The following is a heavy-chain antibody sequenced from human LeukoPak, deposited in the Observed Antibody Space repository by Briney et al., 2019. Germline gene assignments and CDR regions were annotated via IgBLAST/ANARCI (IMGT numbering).Heavy chain of an antibody. CDR3: ARHGDYYGSGSRY. CDR2: INYSGST. CDR1: GGSFSGYY. J-gene: IGHJ4*02. V-gene: IGHV4-34*01. D-gene: IGHD3-10*01. Sequence: SETLSLTCAVYGGSFSGYYWSWIRQPPGKGLEWIGEINYSGSTNYNPSLKSRVTISVDTSKNQFSLKLSSVTAADTAVYYCARHGDYYGSGSRYWGQGTLVTVSS.